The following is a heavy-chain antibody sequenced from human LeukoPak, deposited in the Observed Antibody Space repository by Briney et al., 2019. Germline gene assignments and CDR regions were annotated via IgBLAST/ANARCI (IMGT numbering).Heavy chain of an antibody. D-gene: IGHD3-10*01. Sequence: SETLSLTCTVSGYSISSGYYWGWIRQPPGKGLEWIGSIYHSGSTYYNPSLKSRVTISVDTSKNQFSLKLSSVTAADTAVYYCARHGSGQITMVRGVIAYFDYWGQGTLVTVSS. CDR3: ARHGSGQITMVRGVIAYFDY. CDR2: IYHSGST. V-gene: IGHV4-38-2*02. J-gene: IGHJ4*02. CDR1: GYSISSGYY.